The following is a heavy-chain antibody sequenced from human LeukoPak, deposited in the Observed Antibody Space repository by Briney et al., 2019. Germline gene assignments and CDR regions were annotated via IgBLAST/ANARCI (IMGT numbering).Heavy chain of an antibody. CDR3: ARGREEFYYDSSGYYYFDH. CDR2: FHYSGST. V-gene: IGHV4-59*13. CDR1: GGSITTYY. D-gene: IGHD3-22*01. J-gene: IGHJ4*02. Sequence: SETLSLTCSVSGGSITTYYWSWIRQPPGKGLEWIGFFHYSGSTNYNPCLKSRVTISVDTSKNQFSLKLSSVTAADTAVYYCARGREEFYYDSSGYYYFDHWGQGTLVTASP.